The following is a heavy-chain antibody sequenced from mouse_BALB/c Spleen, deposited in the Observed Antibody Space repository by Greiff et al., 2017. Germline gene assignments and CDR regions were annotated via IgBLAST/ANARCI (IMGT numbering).Heavy chain of an antibody. CDR2: ISDGGSYT. J-gene: IGHJ1*01. Sequence: EVHLVESGGGLVKPGGSLKLSCAASGFTFSDYYMYWVRQTPEKRLEWVATISDGGSYTYYPDSVKGRFTISRDNAKNNLYLQMSSLKSEDTAMYYCARDKDYGSSYEGYFDVWGAGTTVTVSS. CDR3: ARDKDYGSSYEGYFDV. CDR1: GFTFSDYY. D-gene: IGHD1-1*01. V-gene: IGHV5-4*02.